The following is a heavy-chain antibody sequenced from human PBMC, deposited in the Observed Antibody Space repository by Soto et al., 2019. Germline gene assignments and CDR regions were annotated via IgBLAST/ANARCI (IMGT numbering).Heavy chain of an antibody. Sequence: EVQLLQSGGGLVQPGGSLRLSCAASGFTFSSYDMSWVRQAPGKGLEWVSSINKGGSGTYYGDSVRGRFAISRDNSNNGLYLAMNSLRVDATAVYYCATHYGAVLDYWGQGTLVTVSS. D-gene: IGHD4-17*01. V-gene: IGHV3-23*03. CDR3: ATHYGAVLDY. CDR2: INKGGSGT. J-gene: IGHJ4*02. CDR1: GFTFSSYD.